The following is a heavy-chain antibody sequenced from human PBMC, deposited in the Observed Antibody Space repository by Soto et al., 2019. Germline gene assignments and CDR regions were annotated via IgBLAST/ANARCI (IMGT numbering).Heavy chain of an antibody. V-gene: IGHV3-9*01. CDR3: ATANIKSRPGVGSGSYYNVRNWFDP. CDR2: ISWNSGSI. Sequence: EVQLVESGGGLVQPGRSLRLSCAASGFTFDDYAMHWVRQAPGKGLEWVSGISWNSGSIGYADSVKGRFTISRDNAKNSLYLQMNSLRAEDTALYYCATANIKSRPGVGSGSYYNVRNWFDPCGQGTLFTVSS. CDR1: GFTFDDYA. D-gene: IGHD3-10*01. J-gene: IGHJ5*02.